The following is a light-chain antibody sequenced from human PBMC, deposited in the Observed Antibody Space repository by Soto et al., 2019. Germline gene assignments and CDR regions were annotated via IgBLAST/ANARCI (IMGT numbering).Light chain of an antibody. CDR2: GAS. V-gene: IGKV3-20*01. J-gene: IGKJ2*01. CDR1: RSVSTRY. CDR3: QQFGDSPPAFT. Sequence: ESMLTQSPGTLSLSPGERATLSCRASRSVSTRYITWYQQKPGQAPRLLIYGASIRATGIPDRFSGSGSGTDLNLTISRMEAEDFAVYDCQQFGDSPPAFTFGQGTKLEI.